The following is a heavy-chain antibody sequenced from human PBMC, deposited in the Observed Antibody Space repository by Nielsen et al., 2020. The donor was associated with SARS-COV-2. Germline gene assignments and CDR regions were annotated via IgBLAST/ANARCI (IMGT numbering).Heavy chain of an antibody. CDR2: IYSGGGT. J-gene: IGHJ6*03. D-gene: IGHD3-3*01. V-gene: IGHV3-66*01. CDR3: ARVKYDLWSGFPYRGYYMDV. CDR1: GFTFSSNY. Sequence: GGSLRLSCAASGFTFSSNYMTWVRQAPGRGLEWVSVIYSGGGTFSADSVKGRFTISRDNTKNTVYLQMNSLRAEDTAVYYCARVKYDLWSGFPYRGYYMDVWGKGTTVTVS.